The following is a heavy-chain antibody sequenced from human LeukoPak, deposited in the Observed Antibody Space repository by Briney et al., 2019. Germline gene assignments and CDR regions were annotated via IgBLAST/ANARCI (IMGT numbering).Heavy chain of an antibody. CDR1: GGSISSYY. V-gene: IGHV4-59*01. D-gene: IGHD5-18*01. J-gene: IGHJ4*02. Sequence: SETLSLTCTVSGGSISSYYWSWIRQPPGKGLEWIGYIYYSGSTNYNPSLKSRVTISVDTSKNQFSLKLSSVTAADTAVYYCAGIVDTAMVSKGYYFDYWGQGTLVTVSS. CDR2: IYYSGST. CDR3: AGIVDTAMVSKGYYFDY.